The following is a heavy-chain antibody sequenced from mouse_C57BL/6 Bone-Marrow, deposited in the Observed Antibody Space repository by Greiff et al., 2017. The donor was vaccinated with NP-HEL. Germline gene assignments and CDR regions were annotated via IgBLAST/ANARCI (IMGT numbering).Heavy chain of an antibody. CDR3: ARSEVWGNYFDY. J-gene: IGHJ2*01. CDR1: GYTFTNYW. CDR2: IYPGGGYT. V-gene: IGHV1-63*01. D-gene: IGHD2-10*02. Sequence: QVQLQQSGAELVRPGTSVKMSCKASGYTFTNYWIGWAKQRPGHGLEWIGDIYPGGGYTNYNEKFKGKATLTADTSSSTAYMQFSSLTSEDSAIYYGARSEVWGNYFDYWGQGTTLTVSS.